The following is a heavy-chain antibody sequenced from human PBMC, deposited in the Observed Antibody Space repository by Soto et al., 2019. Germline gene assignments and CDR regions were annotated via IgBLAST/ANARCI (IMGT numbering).Heavy chain of an antibody. Sequence: QEQLVESGGGVVQPGRSLRLSCAASGFTFTSYDMHWVRQAPGKGLEWVALIPYDGSKKYYADSVKGRFTISRDNSKNTQDLQRNSLRAEDTAVYYCAKSGFKWRDDVGMDVWGQGTTVTVSS. CDR2: IPYDGSKK. V-gene: IGHV3-30*18. J-gene: IGHJ6*02. CDR3: AKSGFKWRDDVGMDV. D-gene: IGHD2-8*01. CDR1: GFTFTSYD.